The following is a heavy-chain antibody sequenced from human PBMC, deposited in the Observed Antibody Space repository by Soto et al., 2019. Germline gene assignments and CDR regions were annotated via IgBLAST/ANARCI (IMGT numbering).Heavy chain of an antibody. V-gene: IGHV1-69*13. CDR2: IIPIFGTA. J-gene: IGHJ4*02. D-gene: IGHD6-13*01. Sequence: GASVKVSCKASGGTFSSYAISWVRQAPGQGLEWMGGIIPIFGTANYAQKFQGRVTITADESTSTAYMELSSLRSEDTAVYYCARVVGAAGTYYFDYWGQGTQVTVSS. CDR1: GGTFSSYA. CDR3: ARVVGAAGTYYFDY.